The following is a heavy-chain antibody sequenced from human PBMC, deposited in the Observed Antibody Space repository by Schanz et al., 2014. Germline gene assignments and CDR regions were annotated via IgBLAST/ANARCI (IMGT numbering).Heavy chain of an antibody. V-gene: IGHV3-23*01. CDR2: FNDGGVNK. CDR3: AKAADWPVTRFDP. D-gene: IGHD3-9*01. J-gene: IGHJ5*02. Sequence: EVQLLESGGGLVQPGGSLRLSCAASGFTFSSYAMSWVRQAPGKGLEWVSSFNDGGVNKYYADSVKGRFTISSDSSKNTLYLQMSSLRADDTAVYYCAKAADWPVTRFDPWGQGTLVTVSS. CDR1: GFTFSSYA.